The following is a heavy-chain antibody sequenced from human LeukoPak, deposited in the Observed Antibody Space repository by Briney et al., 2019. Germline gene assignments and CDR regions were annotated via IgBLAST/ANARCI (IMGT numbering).Heavy chain of an antibody. CDR3: ARDYYDSGSYGWFDP. D-gene: IGHD3-10*01. Sequence: GGSLRLSCAASGFTSSDYYMSWIRQAPGKGLEWISHISSSTGYTKYADSVKGRFTISRDNAKNSLYLEMNSLRAEDTALYYCARDYYDSGSYGWFDPWGHGTLVTVSS. J-gene: IGHJ5*02. V-gene: IGHV3-11*05. CDR2: ISSSTGYT. CDR1: GFTSSDYY.